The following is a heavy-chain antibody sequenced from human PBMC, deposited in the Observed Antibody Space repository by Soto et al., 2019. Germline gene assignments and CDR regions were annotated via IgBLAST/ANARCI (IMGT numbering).Heavy chain of an antibody. J-gene: IGHJ4*02. CDR1: GGSISSGGYY. V-gene: IGHV4-31*03. Sequence: QVQLQESGPGLVKPSQTLSLTCTVSGGSISSGGYYWNWIRQHPGKGLEWIGYIFYSGSTYYNPSLKSRVIISVDTSKNQFSLMLSSVTAADTAVYYCVTYGSGTYKPTTFDYWGQGTLVTVSS. D-gene: IGHD3-10*01. CDR3: VTYGSGTYKPTTFDY. CDR2: IFYSGST.